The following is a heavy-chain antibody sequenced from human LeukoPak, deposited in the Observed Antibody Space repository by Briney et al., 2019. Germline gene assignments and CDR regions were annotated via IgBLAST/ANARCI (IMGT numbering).Heavy chain of an antibody. CDR3: ARDCSGGSCYSGY. CDR2: IYYSGST. D-gene: IGHD2-15*01. Sequence: SETLSLTCAVYGGSFSGYYWSWIRQHPGKGLEWIGYIYYSGSTYYNPSLKSRVTISVDTSKNQFSLKLSSVTAADTAVYYCARDCSGGSCYSGYWGQGTLVTVSS. J-gene: IGHJ4*02. CDR1: GGSFSGYY. V-gene: IGHV4-31*11.